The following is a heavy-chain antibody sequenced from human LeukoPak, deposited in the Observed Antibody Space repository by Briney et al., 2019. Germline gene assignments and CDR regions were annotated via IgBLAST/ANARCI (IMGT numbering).Heavy chain of an antibody. CDR1: GGSFSGYC. CDR2: FNHSGST. D-gene: IGHD2-2*01. J-gene: IGHJ4*02. Sequence: SETLSLTCAVYGGSFSGYCWSWIRQPPGKGQEWIGEFNHSGSTNYNPSLKSRVTISVDTSKNQFSLKLSSVTAADTAAYYCARGRHLGYCSSTSCLHFDYWGQGTLVTVSS. V-gene: IGHV4-34*01. CDR3: ARGRHLGYCSSTSCLHFDY.